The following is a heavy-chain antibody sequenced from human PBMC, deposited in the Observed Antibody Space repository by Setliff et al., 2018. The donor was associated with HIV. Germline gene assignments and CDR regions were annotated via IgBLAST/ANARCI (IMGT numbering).Heavy chain of an antibody. CDR2: VYHTATT. V-gene: IGHV4-31*02. D-gene: IGHD2-2*01. CDR3: ARGESTTWDLAEYFQH. Sequence: SETLSLTCTVSGVSVSGGGYYWSWIRQHPGKGLEWIGYVYHTATTYFNPSLKSRITISVDTSKNQFSLKLGFVTAADTAVYYCARGESTTWDLAEYFQHWGHGTLVTVSS. J-gene: IGHJ1*01. CDR1: GVSVSGGGYY.